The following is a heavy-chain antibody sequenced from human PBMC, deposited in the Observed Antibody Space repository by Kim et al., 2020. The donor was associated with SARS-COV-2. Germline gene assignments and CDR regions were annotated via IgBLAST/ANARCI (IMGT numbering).Heavy chain of an antibody. Sequence: SLKSRVTISEDTSKNQFSLKLSSVTAADTAVYYCARGAITPPNAQNGMDVWGQGTTVTVSS. CDR3: ARGAITPPNAQNGMDV. D-gene: IGHD1-20*01. J-gene: IGHJ6*02. V-gene: IGHV4-59*09.